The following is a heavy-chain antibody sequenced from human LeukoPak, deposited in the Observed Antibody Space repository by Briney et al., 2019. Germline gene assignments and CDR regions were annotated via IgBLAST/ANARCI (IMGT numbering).Heavy chain of an antibody. Sequence: PSETLSLTCTVSGGSISSSSYYWGWIRQPPGKGLEWIGSIYYSGSTYYNPSLRSRVTISVDTSKNQFSLKLSSVTAADTAVYYCARDRRYSYAGNWFDPWGQGTLVTVSS. J-gene: IGHJ5*02. CDR3: ARDRRYSYAGNWFDP. CDR2: IYYSGST. V-gene: IGHV4-39*07. D-gene: IGHD5-18*01. CDR1: GGSISSSSYY.